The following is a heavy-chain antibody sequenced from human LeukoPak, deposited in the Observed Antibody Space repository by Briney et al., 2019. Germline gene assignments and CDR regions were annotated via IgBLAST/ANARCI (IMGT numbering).Heavy chain of an antibody. V-gene: IGHV3-11*04. CDR3: ARAYFWSGYFDS. J-gene: IGHJ4*02. CDR2: ISNSGDTI. Sequence: EGSLRLSCAASGFTFTDYYMSWIRQAPGKGLEYVSYISNSGDTIYYAASVRGRFTISRDNAKNSLNLQMSSLRTEDTAVYYCARAYFWSGYFDSWGQGTLVTVSS. CDR1: GFTFTDYY. D-gene: IGHD3-3*01.